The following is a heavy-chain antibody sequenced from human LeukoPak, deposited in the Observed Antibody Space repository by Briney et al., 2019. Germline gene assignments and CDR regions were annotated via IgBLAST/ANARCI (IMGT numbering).Heavy chain of an antibody. J-gene: IGHJ4*02. V-gene: IGHV1-69*13. CDR2: IIPIFGTA. CDR1: GGTFSSYA. Sequence: SVKVSCKASGGTFSSYAISWVRQAPGQGLEWMGGIIPIFGTANYAQKFQGRVTITADESTSTAYMELSSLRSEDTAVYYCVNNPGYDLWSGPFDYWGQGTLVTVSS. D-gene: IGHD3-3*01. CDR3: VNNPGYDLWSGPFDY.